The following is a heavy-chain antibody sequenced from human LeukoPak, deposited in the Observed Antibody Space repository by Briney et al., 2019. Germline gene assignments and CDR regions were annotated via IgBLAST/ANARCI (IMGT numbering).Heavy chain of an antibody. V-gene: IGHV1-46*01. CDR3: ARGGIAAAGMSFDY. CDR1: GYTFTSYY. Sequence: ASVKVSCKASGYTFTSYYMHWVRQAPGQGLEWMGIINPIGGSTRYAQKFQGRVTMTRDTSTSAVYMELSSLRSEDTAVYYCARGGIAAAGMSFDYWGQGTLVTVCS. CDR2: INPIGGST. J-gene: IGHJ4*02. D-gene: IGHD6-13*01.